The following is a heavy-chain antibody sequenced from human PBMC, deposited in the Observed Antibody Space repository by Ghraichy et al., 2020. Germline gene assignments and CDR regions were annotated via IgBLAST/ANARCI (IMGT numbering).Heavy chain of an antibody. V-gene: IGHV3-48*02. Sequence: LSLTCAASGFTFSSYSMNWVRQAPGKGLEWVSYISSSSSTIYYADSVKGRFTISRDNAKNSLYLQMNSLRDEDTAVYYCARDRDYYDQYYFDYWGQGTLVTVSS. D-gene: IGHD3-22*01. CDR3: ARDRDYYDQYYFDY. CDR1: GFTFSSYS. J-gene: IGHJ4*02. CDR2: ISSSSSTI.